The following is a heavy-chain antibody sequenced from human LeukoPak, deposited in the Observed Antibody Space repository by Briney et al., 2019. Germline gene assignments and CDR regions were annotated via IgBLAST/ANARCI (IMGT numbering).Heavy chain of an antibody. Sequence: ASVKVSCKTSGYTFTTYDINRVRQATGQGLEWMGWLNPNSDNTASAQSFQGRLTLTRNTSISTAYMELSSLRSEDTAVYYCATDRAGGSYNYGMDVWGQGTTVTVSS. CDR2: LNPNSDNT. V-gene: IGHV1-8*01. CDR3: ATDRAGGSYNYGMDV. J-gene: IGHJ6*02. CDR1: GYTFTTYD. D-gene: IGHD1-26*01.